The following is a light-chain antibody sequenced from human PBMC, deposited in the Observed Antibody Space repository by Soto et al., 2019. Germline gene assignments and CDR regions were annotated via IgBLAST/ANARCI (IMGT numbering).Light chain of an antibody. Sequence: QSALTQPASVSASPGQSITISCTGTSSDVGGYNYVSWYQQYPGKAPKLMIYDVTNRPSGVSNRFSGSKSGNTASLTISGLQAEDEDDYYCSSYTTSSIWVFGGGTKLTVL. CDR1: SSDVGGYNY. V-gene: IGLV2-14*01. CDR3: SSYTTSSIWV. CDR2: DVT. J-gene: IGLJ3*02.